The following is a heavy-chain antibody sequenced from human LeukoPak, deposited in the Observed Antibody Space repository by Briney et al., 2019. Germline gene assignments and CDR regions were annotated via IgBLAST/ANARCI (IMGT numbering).Heavy chain of an antibody. CDR3: ARGVGAMVTYYDAVDI. CDR2: ISYDGSNK. Sequence: GGSLRLSCAASGFTFSDYAIHWVRQAPGKGLEWVAVISYDGSNKYYADSVKGRFTISRDNSKNTLYLQMNSLRAEDTAVYYCARGVGAMVTYYDAVDIWGQGTMVTVSS. CDR1: GFTFSDYA. V-gene: IGHV3-30-3*01. J-gene: IGHJ3*02. D-gene: IGHD4/OR15-4a*01.